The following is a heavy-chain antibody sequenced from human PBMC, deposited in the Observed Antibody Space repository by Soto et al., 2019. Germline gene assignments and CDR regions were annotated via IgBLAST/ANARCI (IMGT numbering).Heavy chain of an antibody. CDR1: GGTFSSYA. Sequence: GASVKVSCKASGGTFSSYAISWVRQAPGQGLEWMGGIIPIFGTANYAQKFQGRVTITADEPTSTAYMELSSLRSEDTAVYYCAGGGYYYDSSGYYPYYFDYWGQGTLVTVSS. V-gene: IGHV1-69*13. J-gene: IGHJ4*02. D-gene: IGHD3-22*01. CDR3: AGGGYYYDSSGYYPYYFDY. CDR2: IIPIFGTA.